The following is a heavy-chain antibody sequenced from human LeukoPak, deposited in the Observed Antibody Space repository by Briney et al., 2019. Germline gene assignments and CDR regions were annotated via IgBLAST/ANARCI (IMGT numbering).Heavy chain of an antibody. CDR3: ARQLLWFRESDY. CDR2: IYHSGST. CDR1: GYSISSGYY. J-gene: IGHJ4*02. D-gene: IGHD3-10*01. Sequence: PSETLSLTCAVSGYSISSGYYWGWIRQPPGKGLEWIGSIYHSGSTYYNPSLKSRVTISVDTSKNQFSLKLSSVTAADTAVYYCARQLLWFRESDYWGQGTLVTVSS. V-gene: IGHV4-38-2*01.